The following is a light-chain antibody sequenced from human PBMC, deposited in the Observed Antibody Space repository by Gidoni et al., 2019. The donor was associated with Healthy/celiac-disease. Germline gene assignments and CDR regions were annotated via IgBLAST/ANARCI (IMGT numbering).Light chain of an antibody. CDR2: GAS. V-gene: IGKV3-20*01. CDR3: QQYGSSPLT. CDR1: QSVSSSS. Sequence: EIVLTQSPGTLSLSPGERATRSCRASQSVSSSSLAWYQQKPGQAPRLLIYGASSRATGIPDRFSGSGSGTDFTLTISRLEPEDFAVYYCQQYGSSPLTFGGGTKVEIK. J-gene: IGKJ4*01.